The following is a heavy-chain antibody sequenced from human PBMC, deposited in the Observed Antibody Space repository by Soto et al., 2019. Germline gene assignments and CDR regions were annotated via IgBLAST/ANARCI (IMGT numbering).Heavy chain of an antibody. V-gene: IGHV3-23*01. D-gene: IGHD2-15*01. Sequence: DVQLLESGGGLVQPEGSLRLSCAASGFTFSSYAMGWVRQGPGKGLEWVAVVSIGGSTHYADSVRGRFTITRDNSKNPLSLQMRRLTAEDTAVYFCAKGRGAGAHFDYWGQGALVTVSS. CDR2: VSIGGST. CDR3: AKGRGAGAHFDY. J-gene: IGHJ4*02. CDR1: GFTFSSYA.